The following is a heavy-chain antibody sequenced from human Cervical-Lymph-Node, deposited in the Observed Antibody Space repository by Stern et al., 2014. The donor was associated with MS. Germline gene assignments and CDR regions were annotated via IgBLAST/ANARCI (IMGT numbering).Heavy chain of an antibody. CDR2: IIPILSIT. Sequence: QVQLVQSGSEVKKPGSSVRVSCKASGGTFSSSGISWVRQTPGQGLEWMGRIIPILSITNYATNFQGRAPITADQSTSHAYLGLSSLRSEDTAVYYCATLGGTTGDFDPWGQGTLVTVSS. J-gene: IGHJ5*02. CDR3: ATLGGTTGDFDP. V-gene: IGHV1-69*04. D-gene: IGHD4-17*01. CDR1: GGTFSSSG.